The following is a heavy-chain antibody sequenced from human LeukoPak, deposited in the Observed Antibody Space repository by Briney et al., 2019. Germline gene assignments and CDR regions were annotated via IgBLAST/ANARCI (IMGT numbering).Heavy chain of an antibody. D-gene: IGHD3-10*01. CDR1: GGSISSGSYY. CDR2: IYTSGST. J-gene: IGHJ5*02. V-gene: IGHV4-61*02. Sequence: SQTLSLTCTVSGGSISSGSYYWSWIRQPAGKGLEWIGRIYTSGSTNYNPSLKSRVTISVDTSKNQFSLKLSSVTAADTAVYYCATNRGYYYGSGSYNWFDPWGQGTLVTVSS. CDR3: ATNRGYYYGSGSYNWFDP.